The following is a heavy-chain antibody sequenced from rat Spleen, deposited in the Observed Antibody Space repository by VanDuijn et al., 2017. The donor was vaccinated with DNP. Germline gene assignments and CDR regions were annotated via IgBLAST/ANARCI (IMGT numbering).Heavy chain of an antibody. V-gene: IGHV5S13*01. Sequence: EVQLVESGGGFVQPGRSLKLSCVASGFTFSNYDMAWVRQAPTKGLEWVASISSGAGNTYYRDSVKGRFTISRDNTKNTLYLQMSSLRSEDMATYYCARWFNSGFYFDHWGQGVMVTVSS. CDR3: ARWFNSGFYFDH. D-gene: IGHD4-4*01. CDR1: GFTFSNYD. J-gene: IGHJ2*01. CDR2: ISSGAGNT.